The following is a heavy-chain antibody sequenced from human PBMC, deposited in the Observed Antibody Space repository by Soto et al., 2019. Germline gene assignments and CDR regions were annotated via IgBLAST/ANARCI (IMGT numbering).Heavy chain of an antibody. CDR2: ISWNSGSI. Sequence: PGGSLRLSCAASGFTFDDYAMHWVRQAPGKGLEWVSGISWNSGSIGYADSVKGRFTISRDNAKNSLYLQMNSLRAEDTALYYCAREFDRYSSSSSRFDYWGQGTLVTFSS. D-gene: IGHD6-6*01. CDR1: GFTFDDYA. CDR3: AREFDRYSSSSSRFDY. V-gene: IGHV3-9*01. J-gene: IGHJ4*02.